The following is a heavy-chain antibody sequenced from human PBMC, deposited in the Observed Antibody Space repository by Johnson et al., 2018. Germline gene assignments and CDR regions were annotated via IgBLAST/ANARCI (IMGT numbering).Heavy chain of an antibody. D-gene: IGHD3-10*01. CDR3: ANAQPPTAAYYYGSGGYMDV. CDR1: GFSFDDYA. V-gene: IGHV3-9*01. J-gene: IGHJ6*03. Sequence: VQLQESGGGLVQPGRSLRLTCAASGFSFDDYAMHWVRQGPGQGLEWDSHISWNSGSIGYADSVKGRFTISRDNAKNSLYLQMNSLSAEDTALYYCANAQPPTAAYYYGSGGYMDVWGKGTTVTVSS. CDR2: ISWNSGSI.